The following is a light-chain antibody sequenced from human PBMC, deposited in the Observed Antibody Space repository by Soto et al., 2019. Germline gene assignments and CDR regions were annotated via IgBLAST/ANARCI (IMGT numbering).Light chain of an antibody. CDR2: KVS. Sequence: DVVMTQSPLSLPVTLGQPASISCRSSQSLVYSDGNTYLNWFQQRPGQAPRRLIHKVSNRDSGVPKIFGGGGSAPILILKIGGGGAGVFGFYNGTKDTHGPGTLGKGT. CDR1: QSLVYSDGNTY. V-gene: IGKV2-30*01. J-gene: IGKJ2*01. CDR3: TKDTHGPGT.